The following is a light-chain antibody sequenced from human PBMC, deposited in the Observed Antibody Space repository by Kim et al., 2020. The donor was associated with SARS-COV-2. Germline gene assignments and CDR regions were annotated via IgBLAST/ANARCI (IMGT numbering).Light chain of an antibody. V-gene: IGLV3-1*01. CDR3: QAWDVGIVV. CDR2: QDN. CDR1: KLGDKY. J-gene: IGLJ2*01. Sequence: VSPGQTATITCSGDKLGDKYACWYQLKPGQSPALVIYQDNKRPSGFPERFSGSNSGNTATLTISETQAMDEADYYCQAWDVGIVVFGGGTQLTVL.